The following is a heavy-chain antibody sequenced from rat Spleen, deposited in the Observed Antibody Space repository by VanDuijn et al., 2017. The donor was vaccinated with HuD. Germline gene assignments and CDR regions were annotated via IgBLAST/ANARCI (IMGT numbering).Heavy chain of an antibody. V-gene: IGHV5-19*01. J-gene: IGHJ3*01. CDR3: AVAGYGY. CDR2: ITNSGGST. CDR1: GFTLSDYV. Sequence: EVQLVESGGGLVQPGRSLKLSCAASGFTLSDYVMHWIRQAPTKGLEWVASITNSGGSTYYRDSVKGRFTISRNNAENTVYLQMDSLRSEDTATYYCAVAGYGYWGQGTLVTVSS.